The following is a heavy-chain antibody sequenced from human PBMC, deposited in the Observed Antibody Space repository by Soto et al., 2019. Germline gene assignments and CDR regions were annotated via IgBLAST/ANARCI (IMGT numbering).Heavy chain of an antibody. CDR3: ARGGEFFSTGSCNSSFGDAFDV. Sequence: QVQLVQSGAEVKKPGASMKVSCKASGYTFSDYYMHWVRQAPGQGLECMGWISPNNGATNYAQKFQDRVTMTKAASITTAYMELGSLRADDTAVYYCARGGEFFSTGSCNSSFGDAFDVWGQGTTVTVSS. J-gene: IGHJ3*01. D-gene: IGHD2-15*01. CDR1: GYTFSDYY. CDR2: ISPNNGAT. V-gene: IGHV1-2*02.